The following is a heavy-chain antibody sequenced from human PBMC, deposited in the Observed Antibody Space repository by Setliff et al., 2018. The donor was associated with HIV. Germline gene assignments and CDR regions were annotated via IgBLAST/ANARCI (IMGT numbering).Heavy chain of an antibody. J-gene: IGHJ6*02. D-gene: IGHD4-17*01. V-gene: IGHV4-30-4*08. CDR2: IYYNGNAY. CDR1: GGSISSANYY. Sequence: PSETLSLTCTVSGGSISSANYYWSWLRQPPGKGLEWIGYIYYNGNAYYYNPSLKRRTTISLDNAENSLHLQMNSLRAEDTAVYYCVSDATTATRNCYYGLDVWGQGTTVTVSS. CDR3: VSDATTATRNCYYGLDV.